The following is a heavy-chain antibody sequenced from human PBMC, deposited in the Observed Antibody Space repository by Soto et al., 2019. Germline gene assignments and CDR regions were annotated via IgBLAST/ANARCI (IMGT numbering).Heavy chain of an antibody. CDR2: ISAYNGNT. V-gene: IGHV1-18*01. Sequence: QVQLVQSGAEVKKPGASVKVSCKDSGYTFSNYGISWVRQAPGQGLEWMGWISAYNGNTKYAQKLQGRVTMTTDTSTSTDYMELRSLRSDDTDVYYWARDSPPVDYWGQGTLVTGSS. J-gene: IGHJ4*02. CDR3: ARDSPPVDY. CDR1: GYTFSNYG.